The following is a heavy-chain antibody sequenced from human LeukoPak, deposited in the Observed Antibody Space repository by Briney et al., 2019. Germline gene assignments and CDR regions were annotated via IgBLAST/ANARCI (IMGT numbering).Heavy chain of an antibody. J-gene: IGHJ6*03. D-gene: IGHD6-13*01. CDR1: GYTFTSYG. CDR3: ARAVGGGYSSSYYYYYYMDV. CDR2: ISAYNGNT. Sequence: ASVKVSCXASGYTFTSYGISWVRQAPGQGLEWMGWISAYNGNTNYAQKLQGRVTMTTDTSTSTAYMELRSLRSDDTAVYYCARAVGGGYSSSYYYYYYMDVWGKGTTVTVSS. V-gene: IGHV1-18*01.